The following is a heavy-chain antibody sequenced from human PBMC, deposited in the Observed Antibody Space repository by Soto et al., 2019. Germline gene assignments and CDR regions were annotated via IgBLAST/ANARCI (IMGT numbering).Heavy chain of an antibody. CDR2: MNPNSGNT. V-gene: IGHV1-8*02. Sequence: ASVKVSCKASGYTFTSYGISWVRQATGQGLEWMGWMNPNSGNTGYAQKVQGRVTMTRNTSISTAYMELSSLRSEDTAVYYCARVGRKVAAFDIWGQGTMVTVSS. CDR1: GYTFTSYG. CDR3: ARVGRKVAAFDI. D-gene: IGHD1-26*01. J-gene: IGHJ3*02.